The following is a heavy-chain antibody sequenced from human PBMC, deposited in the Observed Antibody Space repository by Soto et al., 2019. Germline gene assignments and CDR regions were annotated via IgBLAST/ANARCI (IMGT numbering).Heavy chain of an antibody. CDR2: ISYDGSKK. CDR3: AKDGSSLGGMDV. J-gene: IGHJ6*02. CDR1: GFSFSSNG. V-gene: IGHV3-30*18. D-gene: IGHD2-2*01. Sequence: PGGSLRLSCAASGFSFSSNGMHWVRQAPGEGLEWVAFISYDGSKKYYADSVKGRLTISRDNSKNTLHLQMNSLKPEDTAVYYCAKDGSSLGGMDVWGQGTTVTV.